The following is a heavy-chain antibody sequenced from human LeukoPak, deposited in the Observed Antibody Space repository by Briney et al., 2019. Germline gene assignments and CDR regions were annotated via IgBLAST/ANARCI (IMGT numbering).Heavy chain of an antibody. CDR3: AKAAKYYFGSDTYYYFDY. D-gene: IGHD3-10*01. V-gene: IGHV4-34*01. CDR1: GGSFSGYY. Sequence: PSETLSLTCAVYGGSFSGYYWSWIRQPPGKGLEWIGEINHSGSTNYNPSLKSRVTISVDTSKNQFSLSLSSVTSADTAVYYCAKAAKYYFGSDTYYYFDYWGQGILATVSS. J-gene: IGHJ4*02. CDR2: INHSGST.